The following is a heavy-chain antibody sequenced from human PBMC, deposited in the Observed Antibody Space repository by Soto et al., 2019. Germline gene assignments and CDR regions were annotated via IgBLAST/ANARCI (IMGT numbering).Heavy chain of an antibody. J-gene: IGHJ6*02. CDR2: INGGNGNT. V-gene: IGHV1-3*01. CDR3: ATRSPPTGNLGDSYYYGMDV. Sequence: EASVKVSCKASGYTFTTYAIHWVRQAPGQGLAWMGWINGGNGNTKYARNLQGRVTLTRDTSASTAYMELSSLRSEDTAVYYCATRSPPTGNLGDSYYYGMDVWGQGTTVTVSS. D-gene: IGHD1-1*01. CDR1: GYTFTTYA.